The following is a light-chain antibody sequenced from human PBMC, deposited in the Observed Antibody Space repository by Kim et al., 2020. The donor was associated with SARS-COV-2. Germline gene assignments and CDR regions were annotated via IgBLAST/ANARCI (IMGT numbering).Light chain of an antibody. Sequence: APVRARVTITCRGSPDMRNDLGWYQQNPGRAPKRLIYGASSLQSGVPSRFSGSGSGTEFTLTISSLQPEDFATYCCLQHNTYPITIGQGTLLEIK. CDR3: LQHNTYPIT. J-gene: IGKJ5*01. V-gene: IGKV1-17*01. CDR1: PDMRND. CDR2: GAS.